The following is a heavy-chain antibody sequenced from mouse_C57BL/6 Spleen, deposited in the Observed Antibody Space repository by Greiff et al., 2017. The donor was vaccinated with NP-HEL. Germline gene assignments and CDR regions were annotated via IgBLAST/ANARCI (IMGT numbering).Heavy chain of an antibody. CDR2: IYPGDGDT. CDR1: GYAFSSYW. Sequence: VQLQQSGAELVKPGASVKISCKASGYAFSSYWMNWVKQRPGKGLEWIGQIYPGDGDTNYNGKFKGKATLTADKSSSTAYMQLSSLTSEDSAVYFCARSRGYSNYFDYWGQGTTLTVSS. V-gene: IGHV1-80*01. D-gene: IGHD2-5*01. CDR3: ARSRGYSNYFDY. J-gene: IGHJ2*01.